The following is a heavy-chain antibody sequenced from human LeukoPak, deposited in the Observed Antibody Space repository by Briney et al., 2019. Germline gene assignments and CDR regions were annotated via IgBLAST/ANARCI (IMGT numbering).Heavy chain of an antibody. CDR2: ISYDGSNK. J-gene: IGHJ4*02. Sequence: GRSLRLSCAASGFTFSSYAMHWVRQAPGKGLEWVAVISYDGSNKYYADSVKGRFTISRDNSKNTLYLQMNSLRAEDTAVYYCARDPSVWDIVVVPAAHSFDYWGQGTLVTVSS. D-gene: IGHD2-2*01. CDR3: ARDPSVWDIVVVPAAHSFDY. V-gene: IGHV3-30-3*01. CDR1: GFTFSSYA.